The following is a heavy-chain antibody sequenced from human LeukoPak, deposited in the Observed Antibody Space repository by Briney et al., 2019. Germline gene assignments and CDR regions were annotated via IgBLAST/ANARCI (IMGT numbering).Heavy chain of an antibody. J-gene: IGHJ4*02. CDR3: TRRHYGDYVVDN. CDR1: GFTFNGSA. Sequence: GGSLKLSCATSGFTFNGSALHWVRQASGQGLEWVGRIRSKAHRYATAYAASMKGRFTVSRDDSKNMAYLQMNSLKTEDTAIYYCTRRHYGDYVVDNWGQGTLVTVSS. D-gene: IGHD4-17*01. CDR2: IRSKAHRYAT. V-gene: IGHV3-73*01.